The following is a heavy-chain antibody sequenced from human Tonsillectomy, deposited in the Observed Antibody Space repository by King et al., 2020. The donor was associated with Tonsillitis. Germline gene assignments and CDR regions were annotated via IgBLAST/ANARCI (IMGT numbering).Heavy chain of an antibody. V-gene: IGHV4-39*01. Sequence: QLQESGPGLVKPSETLSLTCTVSGDSISTNNFHWDWIRQPPGKGLEWIATVSYSGSTSYNPSLKSRVTISVDKSKKQFSLKVSSVTAADRAVYYCVSHATGSSPWVYYYYYGMYVWGQGTTVTVSS. CDR2: VSYSGST. D-gene: IGHD6-13*01. CDR3: VSHATGSSPWVYYYYYGMYV. J-gene: IGHJ6*02. CDR1: GDSISTNNFH.